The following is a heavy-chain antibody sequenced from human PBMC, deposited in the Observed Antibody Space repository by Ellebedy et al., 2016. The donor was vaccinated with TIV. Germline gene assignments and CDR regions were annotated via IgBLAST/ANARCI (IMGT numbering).Heavy chain of an antibody. CDR1: GFPFSTFS. CDR2: ISGTGRGT. Sequence: GESLKISXVGSGFPFSTFSISWVRQIPGKGLEWVSAISGTGRGTFYADSVEGRFTISRDNSKNTVYLQMDSLRGEDAGLYYCARDTTTHYHLASCGGDCPEYFLHWGQGTHVTVSS. CDR3: ARDTTTHYHLASCGGDCPEYFLH. D-gene: IGHD2-21*02. J-gene: IGHJ1*01. V-gene: IGHV3-23*01.